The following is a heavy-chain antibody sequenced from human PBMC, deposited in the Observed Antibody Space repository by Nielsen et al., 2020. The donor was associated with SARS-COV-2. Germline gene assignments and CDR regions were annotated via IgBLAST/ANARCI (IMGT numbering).Heavy chain of an antibody. CDR3: ARRQTKRGITIFGVVIHYYYGMDV. J-gene: IGHJ6*02. V-gene: IGHV1-24*01. Sequence: ASVKVSCKVSGYTLTELSMHWVRQAPGKGLEWMGGFDPEDGETIYAQKFQGRVTMTEDTSTDTAYMELSSLRSEDTAVYYCARRQTKRGITIFGVVIHYYYGMDVWGQETTVTVSS. CDR2: FDPEDGET. CDR1: GYTLTELS. D-gene: IGHD3-3*01.